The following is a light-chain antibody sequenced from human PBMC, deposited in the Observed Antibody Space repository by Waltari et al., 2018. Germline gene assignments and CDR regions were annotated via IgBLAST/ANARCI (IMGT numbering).Light chain of an antibody. CDR3: QAWDSSTVV. V-gene: IGLV3-1*01. Sequence: SYELTQPPSVSVSPGQTASITCSGDQLGGKYACWYQQKPGQSPVLFIHQDSKRPSGIPERFSGSNSGNTATLTISGTQAMDEADYYCQAWDSSTVVFGGGTKLTVL. J-gene: IGLJ2*01. CDR2: QDS. CDR1: QLGGKY.